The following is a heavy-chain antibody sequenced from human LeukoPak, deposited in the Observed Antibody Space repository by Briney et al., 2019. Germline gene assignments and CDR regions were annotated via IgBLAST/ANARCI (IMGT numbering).Heavy chain of an antibody. D-gene: IGHD1-1*01. J-gene: IGHJ5*02. V-gene: IGHV4-39*01. CDR3: VRRGQLVLEWNGSWFDP. CDR1: GGSIRTDNYY. Sequence: PSETLSLICDVSGGSIRTDNYYWGWIRQPPGKWLEWIGNVDYSGSANYNPSLKSRVTVSVDTTKNQFDLKVKSVTAADTATYYCVRRGQLVLEWNGSWFDPWGQGTLIIVSS. CDR2: VDYSGSA.